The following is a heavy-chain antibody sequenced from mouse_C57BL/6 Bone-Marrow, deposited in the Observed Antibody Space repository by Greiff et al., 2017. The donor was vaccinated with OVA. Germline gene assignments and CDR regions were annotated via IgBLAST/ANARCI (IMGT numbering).Heavy chain of an antibody. CDR1: GFTFSSYA. CDR2: ISDGGSYT. V-gene: IGHV5-4*03. Sequence: EVKLVESGGGLVKPGGSLKLSCAASGFTFSSYAMSWVRQTPEKRLEWVATISDGGSYTYYPDNVKGRFTISRDNAKNNLYLQMSHLKSEDTAMYYCARGGPTTVRAMDYWGQGTSVTVSS. CDR3: ARGGPTTVRAMDY. J-gene: IGHJ4*01. D-gene: IGHD1-1*01.